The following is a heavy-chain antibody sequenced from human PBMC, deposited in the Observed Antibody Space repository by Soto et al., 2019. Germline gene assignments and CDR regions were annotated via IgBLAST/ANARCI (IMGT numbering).Heavy chain of an antibody. D-gene: IGHD3-3*01. CDR2: IWYDGSNK. V-gene: IGHV3-33*01. CDR3: ARAGGSGSVFDY. CDR1: GFTFSSYG. J-gene: IGHJ4*02. Sequence: GGSLRLSCAASGFTFSSYGMHWVRQAPGKGLEWVAVIWYDGSNKYYADSVKGRFTISRDNSKNTLYLQMNSLRAEDTAVYYCARAGGSGSVFDYWGQGTLVTVSS.